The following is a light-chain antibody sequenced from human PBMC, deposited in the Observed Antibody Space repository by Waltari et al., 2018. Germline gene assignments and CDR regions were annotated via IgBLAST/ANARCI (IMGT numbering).Light chain of an antibody. CDR2: RAS. V-gene: IGKV3-15*01. CDR3: QQYNYWPPWT. J-gene: IGKJ1*01. Sequence: LMTQSPPTLSVSPGDRATLSCRASQSVGSNVAWYQQRPGQATRLLISRASARTTDIPARFSGSGSGTDFTLTISSVESEDVAVYYCQQYNYWPPWTFGQGTKVEI. CDR1: QSVGSN.